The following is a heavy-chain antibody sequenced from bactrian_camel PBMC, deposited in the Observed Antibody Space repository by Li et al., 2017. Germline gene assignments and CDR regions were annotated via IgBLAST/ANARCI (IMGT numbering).Heavy chain of an antibody. V-gene: IGHV3S53*01. J-gene: IGHJ4*01. Sequence: HVQLVESGGGSVQAGGSLRLSCTAPGFIENKCGMHWSRQAAGKQGVWVSSIDSDGTTSYAGSVQGRFTISVDSAKDTVYLQMNSLRPEDSADYFCATNPPRQPRDDDEPSCDEYREWGQGTQVTVS. CDR2: IDSDGTT. D-gene: IGHD4*01. CDR3: ATNPPRQPRDDDEPSCDEYRE. CDR1: GFIENKCG.